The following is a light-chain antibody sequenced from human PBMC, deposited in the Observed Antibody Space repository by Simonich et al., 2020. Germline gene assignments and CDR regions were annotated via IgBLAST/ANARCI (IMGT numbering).Light chain of an antibody. CDR3: CSYAGSSTLV. Sequence: QPALTQPASVSGSPGQSITTSCTGTSSDVGSYNLVSWYQQHPGKAPKLLIYEGSKRPSGVSNRFSGSKSGNTASLTISGLQAEDEADYYCCSYAGSSTLVFGGGTKLTVL. CDR1: SSDVGSYNL. J-gene: IGLJ3*02. V-gene: IGLV2-23*01. CDR2: EGS.